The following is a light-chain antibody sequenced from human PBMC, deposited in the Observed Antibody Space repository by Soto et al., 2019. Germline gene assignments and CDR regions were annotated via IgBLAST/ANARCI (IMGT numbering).Light chain of an antibody. J-gene: IGLJ2*01. CDR1: SSDVGSYNL. V-gene: IGLV2-23*01. CDR2: EGS. Sequence: QSALTQPASVSGSPGQSITISCTGTSSDVGSYNLVSWYQQHPGKAPKLMIYEGSKRPSGVSNRFSGSKSGNTASLTISGLQAEDEADYYCCSHAGNYEVFGGGTKVTVL. CDR3: CSHAGNYEV.